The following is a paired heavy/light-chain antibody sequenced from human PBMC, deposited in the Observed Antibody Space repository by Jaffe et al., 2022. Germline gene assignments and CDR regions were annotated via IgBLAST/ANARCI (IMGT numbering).Heavy chain of an antibody. D-gene: IGHD5-18*01. J-gene: IGHJ4*02. Sequence: EVQLVESGGVVVQPGGSLRLSCAASGFTFDDYAMHWVRQAPGKGLEWVSLISWDGGSTYYADSVKGRFTISRDNSKNSLYLQMNSLRAEDTALYYCAKDVKRGYSYEGYFDYWGQGTLVTVSS. CDR2: ISWDGGST. CDR3: AKDVKRGYSYEGYFDY. CDR1: GFTFDDYA. V-gene: IGHV3-43D*04.
Light chain of an antibody. V-gene: IGKV1-33*01. CDR1: QDISNY. J-gene: IGKJ4*01. CDR3: QQYDNLALT. CDR2: DAS. Sequence: DIQMTQSPSSLSASVGDRVTITCQASQDISNYLNWYQQKPGKAPKLLIYDASNLETGVPSRFSGSGSGTDFTFTISSLQPEDIATYYCQQYDNLALTFGGGTKVEIK.